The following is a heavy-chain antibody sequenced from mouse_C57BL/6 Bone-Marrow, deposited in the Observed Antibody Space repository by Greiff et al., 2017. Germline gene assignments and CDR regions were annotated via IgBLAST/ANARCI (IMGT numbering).Heavy chain of an antibody. D-gene: IGHD2-10*02. CDR1: GFSLTSYG. J-gene: IGHJ4*01. CDR2: IWSGGST. V-gene: IGHV2-2*01. Sequence: VQLQQSGPGLVQPSQSLSITCTVSGFSLTSYGVHWVRQSPGKGLEWLGVIWSGGSTDYNAAFISRLSISKDNSKSQVFFKINRLQADDTAIYYCARKMYGNYYYYAMDYWGQGTSVTVSS. CDR3: ARKMYGNYYYYAMDY.